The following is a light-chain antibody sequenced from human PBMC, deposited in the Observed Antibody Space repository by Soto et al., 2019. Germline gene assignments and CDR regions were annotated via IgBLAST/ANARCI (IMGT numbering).Light chain of an antibody. V-gene: IGKV3-11*01. CDR2: DAS. CDR3: QQRTTWLT. J-gene: IGKJ4*01. CDR1: QSVGSY. Sequence: EIVLTQSPATLSLSPGERATLSCRASQSVGSYLLWYQQKPGQSPRLLIFDASNKATCVPARFSGSGSGTDFTLTISSLHPEDCAAYYYQQRTTWLTFGGGTKVEIK.